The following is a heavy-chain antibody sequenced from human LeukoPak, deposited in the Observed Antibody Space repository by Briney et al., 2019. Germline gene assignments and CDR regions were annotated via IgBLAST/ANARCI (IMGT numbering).Heavy chain of an antibody. CDR1: GGSISSYY. J-gene: IGHJ5*02. D-gene: IGHD1-26*01. Sequence: SETLCLTCAVSGGSISSYYRSWVRQAPGKGLEWIGDIYYSGSTNYNASLTSRVTISVDTSKNKYSLTLSCVTAADTAVYYCARDPYSGSYDWFDPWGQGTLVTVSS. CDR3: ARDPYSGSYDWFDP. V-gene: IGHV4-59*12. CDR2: IYYSGST.